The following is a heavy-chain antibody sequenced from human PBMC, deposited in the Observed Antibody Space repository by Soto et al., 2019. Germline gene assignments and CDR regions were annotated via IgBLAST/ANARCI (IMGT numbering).Heavy chain of an antibody. Sequence: CGVVEVSCCSYWMKWVRQVPGKGLEWVANIKQDGSEKYYVDSVEGRFTISRDNDKNSLYLQMNSLRVEDTAVYYCVPRGSWGQGILVTVSS. CDR1: EVSCCSYW. V-gene: IGHV3-7*01. J-gene: IGHJ5*02. CDR2: IKQDGSEK. CDR3: VPRGS.